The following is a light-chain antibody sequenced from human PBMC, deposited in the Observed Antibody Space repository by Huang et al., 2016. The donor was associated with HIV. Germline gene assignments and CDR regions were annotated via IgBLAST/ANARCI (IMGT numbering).Light chain of an antibody. CDR2: GAS. J-gene: IGKJ5*01. Sequence: ERVMTQSPATLSVAPGERVTLSCRSSHSVSSNFAWYQQKPGEPPILLVHGASTRTAGIPTRFGGSGSVTEFTHASSVVQSEDAGVYFCQQYDNWPLTFGQGTRLEIK. CDR1: HSVSSN. V-gene: IGKV3-15*01. CDR3: QQYDNWPLT.